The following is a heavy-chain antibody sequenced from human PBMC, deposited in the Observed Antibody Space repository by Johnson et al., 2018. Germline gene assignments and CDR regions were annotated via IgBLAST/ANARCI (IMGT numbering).Heavy chain of an antibody. Sequence: EEQLVESGGGLVEPGGTVRLFCAASGFTFNTYWMSWVRQAPGKGLEWVANIKTDGSEKYYVDSVKGRFTISRDNAKNSLYLLMDSLRAEDKAVFYCATQSLGGDGFVFDYWGQGTLVTVSS. D-gene: IGHD2-21*02. CDR2: IKTDGSEK. CDR1: GFTFNTYW. J-gene: IGHJ4*02. CDR3: ATQSLGGDGFVFDY. V-gene: IGHV3-7*01.